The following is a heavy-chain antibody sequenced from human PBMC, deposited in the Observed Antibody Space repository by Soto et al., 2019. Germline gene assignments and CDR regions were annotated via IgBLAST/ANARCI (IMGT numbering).Heavy chain of an antibody. V-gene: IGHV3-30*18. D-gene: IGHD5-18*01. CDR2: ISDNGRNT. J-gene: IGHJ6*02. Sequence: TGGSLRLSCEASGFTFSSFGMHWVRQAPGKAPEWVAAISDNGRNTYYADSVKGRLTISRDNSKNTLCLQMSSLRAEDTAVYYCAKARDTATPGGPGGMDVWGQGTTVTVSS. CDR1: GFTFSSFG. CDR3: AKARDTATPGGPGGMDV.